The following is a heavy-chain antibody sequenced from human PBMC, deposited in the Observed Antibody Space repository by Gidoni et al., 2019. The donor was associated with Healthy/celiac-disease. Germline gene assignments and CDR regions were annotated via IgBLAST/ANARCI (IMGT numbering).Heavy chain of an antibody. CDR1: GFTFSSYS. V-gene: IGHV3-48*01. J-gene: IGHJ4*02. CDR3: AGVSTTVTNGFDY. CDR2: ISSSSSTI. D-gene: IGHD4-17*01. Sequence: EVQLVESGGGLVQPGGSLRLSCAASGFTFSSYSMNWVRQAPGKGLEWVSYISSSSSTIYYADSVKGRFTISRDNAKNSLYLQMNSRRAEDTAVYYCAGVSTTVTNGFDYWGQGTLVTVSS.